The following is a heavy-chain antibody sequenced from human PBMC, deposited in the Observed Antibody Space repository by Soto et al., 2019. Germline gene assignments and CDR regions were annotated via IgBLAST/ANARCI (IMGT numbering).Heavy chain of an antibody. V-gene: IGHV3-74*03. CDR1: VFTFNRKW. D-gene: IGHD4-17*01. Sequence: EVQLVESGGGLVQPGGSLRLSCANSVFTFNRKWMHWVRQAPGKGLVWVSRINSDGSITEFADFVKGRFTISRDNARNTLYLDMNSLRDEDTAVYYCASDAAASHYDYFDLWGRDTLVTVSS. CDR3: ASDAAASHYDYFDL. J-gene: IGHJ2*01. CDR2: INSDGSIT.